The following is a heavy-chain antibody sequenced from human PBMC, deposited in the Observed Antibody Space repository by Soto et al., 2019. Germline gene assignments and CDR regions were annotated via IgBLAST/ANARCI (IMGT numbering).Heavy chain of an antibody. CDR2: FSGSGGST. Sequence: EVQLLESGGGLVQPGGSLRLSCAAAGFTFSNYALTWVRQSAGKGLEWVSTFSGSGGSTYYADSVRGRFTISRDNSKNPLFLKMNRLRVEDTAIYYCARVWTGDTSPGLDVWGQGTTVSVSS. V-gene: IGHV3-23*01. CDR1: GFTFSNYA. D-gene: IGHD3-3*01. J-gene: IGHJ6*02. CDR3: ARVWTGDTSPGLDV.